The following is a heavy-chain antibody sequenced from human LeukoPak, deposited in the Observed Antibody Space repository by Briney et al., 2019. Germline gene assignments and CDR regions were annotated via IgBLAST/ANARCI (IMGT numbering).Heavy chain of an antibody. V-gene: IGHV1-46*01. CDR3: ARGPENYYYFDY. CDR2: INPSVGTT. Sequence: GASVKVSCKASGYTFTRYYMHWVRQAPGQRLEWMGMINPSVGTTGHAQKFQGRVTVTRDTSTSTVYMEMSSLSSEDTAVYYCARGPENYYYFDYWGQGTLVTVSS. J-gene: IGHJ4*02. CDR1: GYTFTRYY. D-gene: IGHD1-14*01.